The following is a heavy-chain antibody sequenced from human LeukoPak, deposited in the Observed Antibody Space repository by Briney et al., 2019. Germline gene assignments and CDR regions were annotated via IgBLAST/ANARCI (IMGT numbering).Heavy chain of an antibody. V-gene: IGHV3-21*01. Sequence: KPGGSLRLSCAASGFTFSSYSMNWVRQAPGKGLEWVSSISGSSSYIYYADSVKGRFTISRDNAKNSLYLQMNSLRAEDTAVYYCARDQAYCGGDCYPDYWGQGTLVTVSS. J-gene: IGHJ4*02. CDR2: ISGSSSYI. D-gene: IGHD2-21*02. CDR3: ARDQAYCGGDCYPDY. CDR1: GFTFSSYS.